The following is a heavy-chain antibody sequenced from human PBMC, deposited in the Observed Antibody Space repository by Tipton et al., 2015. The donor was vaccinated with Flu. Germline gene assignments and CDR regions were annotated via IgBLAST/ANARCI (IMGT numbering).Heavy chain of an antibody. D-gene: IGHD2-15*01. CDR2: IWYDGSNK. CDR1: GFTFSSYG. J-gene: IGHJ4*02. Sequence: SLRLSCAASGFTFSSYGMHWVRQAPGKGLEWVAVIWYDGSNKYYADSVKGRFTISRDNSKNTLYLQMNSLRAEDTAVYYCARDLCDGSCYPTPLYWGQGTLVTVSS. CDR3: ARDLCDGSCYPTPLY. V-gene: IGHV3-33*01.